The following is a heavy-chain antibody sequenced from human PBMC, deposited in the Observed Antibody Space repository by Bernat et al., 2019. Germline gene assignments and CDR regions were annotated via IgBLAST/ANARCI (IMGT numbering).Heavy chain of an antibody. CDR1: GFTFSNYW. V-gene: IGHV3-7*02. Sequence: EVQLVESGGGLVQPGGSLRLSCAASGFTFSNYWMSWVRQAPGKGLEWVANIKPDGSGKFYVDSVRGRFTISRDNAKNSLYLQMNSLRAEDTAVYYCTRSDYFDYWGQGTLVTVSS. CDR3: TRSDYFDY. CDR2: IKPDGSGK. J-gene: IGHJ4*02.